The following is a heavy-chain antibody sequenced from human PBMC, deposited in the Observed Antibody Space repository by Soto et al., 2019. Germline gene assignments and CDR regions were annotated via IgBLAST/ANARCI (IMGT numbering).Heavy chain of an antibody. CDR3: TPLYGGNT. V-gene: IGHV3-15*07. CDR1: DFSVSDAW. CDR2: IKTKGEGGTT. D-gene: IGHD4-17*01. J-gene: IGHJ4*02. Sequence: EVQLAESGGGLVKPGESLRLSCAASDFSVSDAWMNWVRQAPGKGLEWVGRIKTKGEGGTTDYAAPVKGRFTISRDDSKNTLYLQMNSLKTEDTGVYYCTPLYGGNTWGQGTLVTVSS.